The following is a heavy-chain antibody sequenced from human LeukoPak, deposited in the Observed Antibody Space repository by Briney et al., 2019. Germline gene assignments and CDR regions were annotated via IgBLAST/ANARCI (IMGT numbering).Heavy chain of an antibody. Sequence: SETLSLTCTVSGYSISSGYYWGWIRQPPGKGLEWIGSIYHSGSTYYNPSLKSRVTISVDTSKNQFSLKLSSVTAADTAVYYCAKPHNFAFHIWGQGTMVTVSS. J-gene: IGHJ3*02. D-gene: IGHD1-1*01. CDR2: IYHSGST. CDR3: AKPHNFAFHI. V-gene: IGHV4-38-2*02. CDR1: GYSISSGYY.